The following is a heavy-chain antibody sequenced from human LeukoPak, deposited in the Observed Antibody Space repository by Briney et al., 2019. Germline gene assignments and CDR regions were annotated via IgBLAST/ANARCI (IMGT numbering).Heavy chain of an antibody. D-gene: IGHD3-3*01. V-gene: IGHV1-18*01. J-gene: IGHJ4*02. CDR2: ISAYNGNT. CDR3: ARVNTGVIFGVPGY. CDR1: GYTFTSYG. Sequence: ASVKVSCKASGYTFTSYGISWVRQAPGQGLEWMGWISAYNGNTNYAQKLQGRVTMTTDTSTSTAYMELRSLRSDDTAVYYCARVNTGVIFGVPGYSGQGTLVTVSS.